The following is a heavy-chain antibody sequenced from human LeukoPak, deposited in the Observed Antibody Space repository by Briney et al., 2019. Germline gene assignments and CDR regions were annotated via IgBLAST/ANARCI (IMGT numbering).Heavy chain of an antibody. J-gene: IGHJ2*01. CDR2: TNQDGSEM. D-gene: IGHD3-22*01. Sequence: GGSLRLSCAASGFTFSNYWMSWVRQAPGKGLDWLANTNQDGSEMYYVDSVKGRFTISRDNGKNSLYLQINSLRADDTAVYYCARDQGSMIVVRTTNGYFDLWARGPLVSVSS. V-gene: IGHV3-7*01. CDR1: GFTFSNYW. CDR3: ARDQGSMIVVRTTNGYFDL.